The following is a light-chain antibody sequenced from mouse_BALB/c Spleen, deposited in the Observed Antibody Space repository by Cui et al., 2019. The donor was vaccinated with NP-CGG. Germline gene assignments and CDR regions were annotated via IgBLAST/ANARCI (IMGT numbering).Light chain of an antibody. CDR1: QSLLNSGNQKNY. CDR3: QNDYSYPYT. CDR2: WAS. J-gene: IGKJ2*01. V-gene: IGKV8-19*01. Sequence: DIVMTQSPSSLTVTAGEKVTMSCKSSQSLLNSGNQKNYLTWYQQKPGQPPKLLIYWASTRESGVPDRFTSSGSGTDFTLTISSVQAEDLAVYYCQNDYSYPYTFGGGTKLEIK.